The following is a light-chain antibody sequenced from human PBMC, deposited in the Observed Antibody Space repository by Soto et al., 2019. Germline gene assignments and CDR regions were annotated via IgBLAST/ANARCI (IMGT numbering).Light chain of an antibody. CDR3: SSYAGGNTLVL. Sequence: QSVLTQPASVSGSPGQSITISCTGTSSDVGGYNYVSWYQQHPGKAPKLMIYDVSNRPSGVSNRFSGSKSGNTASLTISGLQAEDEADYYCSSYAGGNTLVLFGGGTKVTVL. J-gene: IGLJ2*01. CDR2: DVS. CDR1: SSDVGGYNY. V-gene: IGLV2-14*03.